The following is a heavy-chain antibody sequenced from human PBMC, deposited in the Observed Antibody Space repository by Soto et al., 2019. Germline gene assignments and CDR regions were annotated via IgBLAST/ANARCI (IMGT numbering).Heavy chain of an antibody. Sequence: EVQLVESGGGLVQPGGSLRLSCAVSGFILSDYWMTWVRQAPGKGLEWVATISPEGSEKYYVDSLKGRFTISRDNAKNSLYLQMISLRAEDTALYYCARARIDYWGRGTLITVYS. V-gene: IGHV3-7*03. CDR3: ARARIDY. CDR2: ISPEGSEK. J-gene: IGHJ4*02. CDR1: GFILSDYW.